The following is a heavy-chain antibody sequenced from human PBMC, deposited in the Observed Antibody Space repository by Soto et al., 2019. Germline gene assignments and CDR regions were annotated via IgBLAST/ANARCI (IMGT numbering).Heavy chain of an antibody. V-gene: IGHV1-69*13. CDR3: ARDPHGGRWVYFDY. J-gene: IGHJ4*02. Sequence: SVKVSCKASGGTFSSYAISWVRQAPGQGLEWMGGIIPIFGTANYAQKFQGRVTITADESTSTAYMELSSLRSEDTAVYYCARDPHGGRWVYFDYWGQGTLVTVSS. D-gene: IGHD3-16*01. CDR1: GGTFSSYA. CDR2: IIPIFGTA.